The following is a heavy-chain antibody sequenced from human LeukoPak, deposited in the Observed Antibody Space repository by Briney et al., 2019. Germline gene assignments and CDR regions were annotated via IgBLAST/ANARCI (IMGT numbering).Heavy chain of an antibody. J-gene: IGHJ4*02. Sequence: ASVTVSCKASGYTFTSYGINWVRQAPGQGLEWMGWISGHNGHTNYVQKMQGRVTMTTDTSTNTAYMELRNLTSDDTAVYYCARGPGIAVAGVFDYWGQGSLVTVSS. CDR1: GYTFTSYG. V-gene: IGHV1-18*04. D-gene: IGHD6-19*01. CDR3: ARGPGIAVAGVFDY. CDR2: ISGHNGHT.